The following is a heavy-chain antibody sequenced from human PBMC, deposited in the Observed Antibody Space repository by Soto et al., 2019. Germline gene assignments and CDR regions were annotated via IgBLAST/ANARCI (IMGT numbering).Heavy chain of an antibody. CDR2: INPNSGGT. J-gene: IGHJ6*02. D-gene: IGHD2-2*01. Sequence: ASVKVSCKASGYTFTGYYMHWVRQAPGQGLEWMGWINPNSGGTNYAQKFQGRVAMTRDTSISTAYMELSRLRSDDTAVYYCAREGAGQLTYYYYGMDVWGQGTTVTV. CDR1: GYTFTGYY. CDR3: AREGAGQLTYYYYGMDV. V-gene: IGHV1-2*02.